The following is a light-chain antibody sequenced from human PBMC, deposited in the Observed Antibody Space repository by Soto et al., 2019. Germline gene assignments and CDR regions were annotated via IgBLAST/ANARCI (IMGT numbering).Light chain of an antibody. J-gene: IGKJ5*01. CDR3: QQRNICPPVT. Sequence: EIVLTQSPATLSLSPGERATLSCRASPSVTNFLAWYQQKPGQAPRPLIYGAFNRATGIPARFSGSGSGTDFTLTISSLEPEDSAIYYCQQRNICPPVTFGQGTRLEIK. V-gene: IGKV3-11*01. CDR1: PSVTNF. CDR2: GAF.